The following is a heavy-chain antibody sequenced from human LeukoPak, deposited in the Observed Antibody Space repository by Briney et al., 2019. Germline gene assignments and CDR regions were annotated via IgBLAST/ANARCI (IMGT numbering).Heavy chain of an antibody. CDR1: GGSISSSSYY. D-gene: IGHD1-26*01. Sequence: SETLSLTCTVSGGSISSSSYYWGWIRLPPGKGLEWIGSIYYSGSTYYNPSLKSRVTISVDTSKNQFSLKLSSVTAADTAVYYCARERGSYTARFFDYWGQGTLVTVSS. J-gene: IGHJ4*02. CDR2: IYYSGST. V-gene: IGHV4-39*02. CDR3: ARERGSYTARFFDY.